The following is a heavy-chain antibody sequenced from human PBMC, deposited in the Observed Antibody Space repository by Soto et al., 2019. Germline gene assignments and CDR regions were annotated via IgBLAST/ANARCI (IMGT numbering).Heavy chain of an antibody. J-gene: IGHJ4*02. CDR2: INPNSGGT. D-gene: IGHD6-19*01. CDR1: GYTFTGYY. CDR3: ARMGMSSGWYASDY. Sequence: GASVKVSCKASGYTFTGYYMHWVRQAPGQGLEWMGWINPNSGGTNYAQKFQGWVTMTRDTSISTAYMELSRLRSDDTAVYYCARMGMSSGWYASDYWGQGTLVTVSS. V-gene: IGHV1-2*04.